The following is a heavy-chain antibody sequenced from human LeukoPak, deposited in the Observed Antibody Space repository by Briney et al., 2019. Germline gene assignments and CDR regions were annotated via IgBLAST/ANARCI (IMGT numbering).Heavy chain of an antibody. J-gene: IGHJ4*02. D-gene: IGHD1-26*01. V-gene: IGHV3-30*04. CDR2: IWYDGTNK. Sequence: GGSLRLSCAASGFTFSSYAMHWVRQAPGKGLEWVAVIWYDGTNKYYADSVKGRFTISRDNAKNSLYLQMNSLRAEDTAVYYCARDLTVVGATVDYWGQGTLVTVSS. CDR3: ARDLTVVGATVDY. CDR1: GFTFSSYA.